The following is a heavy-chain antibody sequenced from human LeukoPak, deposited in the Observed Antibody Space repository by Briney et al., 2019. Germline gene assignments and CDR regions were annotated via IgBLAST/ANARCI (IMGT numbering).Heavy chain of an antibody. V-gene: IGHV4-4*07. J-gene: IGHJ4*02. CDR2: IYTSGST. D-gene: IGHD6-19*01. CDR1: GGSISGYY. CDR3: ARDYSSGYDYYFDY. Sequence: PSETLSLTCTVSGGSISGYYWSWIRQPAGKGLEWIGRIYTSGSTNYNPSLKSRVTISVDTSKNQFSLKLSSVTAADTAVYYCARDYSSGYDYYFDYWGQGTLVTVSS.